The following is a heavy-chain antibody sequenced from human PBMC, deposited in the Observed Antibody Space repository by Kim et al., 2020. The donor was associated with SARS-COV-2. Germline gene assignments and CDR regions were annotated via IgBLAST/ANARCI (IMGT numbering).Heavy chain of an antibody. CDR1: GFSFSGFG. V-gene: IGHV3-30*18. Sequence: LSLTCAASGFSFSGFGMHWVRQAPGKGLEWVAVVSYDGRNTNYADSVKGRFTISRDNSKNLLFLQMNSLRVEDTAVYFCAKLGSSDFYDSINYFWGFDPWGQGTLVSVSS. D-gene: IGHD1-26*01. CDR3: AKLGSSDFYDSINYFWGFDP. CDR2: VSYDGRNT. J-gene: IGHJ5*02.